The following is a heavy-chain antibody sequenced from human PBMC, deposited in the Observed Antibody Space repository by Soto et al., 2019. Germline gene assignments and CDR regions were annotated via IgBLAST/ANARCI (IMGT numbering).Heavy chain of an antibody. V-gene: IGHV4-34*01. CDR1: GGSFSGYY. Sequence: SETLSLTCAVYGGSFSGYYWSWIRQPPGKGLEWIGEINHSGSTNYNPSLKSRVTISVDTSKNQFSLKLSSVTAADTAVYYCARSYYDILTQLDIWGQGTMVTVSS. J-gene: IGHJ3*02. CDR2: INHSGST. D-gene: IGHD3-9*01. CDR3: ARSYYDILTQLDI.